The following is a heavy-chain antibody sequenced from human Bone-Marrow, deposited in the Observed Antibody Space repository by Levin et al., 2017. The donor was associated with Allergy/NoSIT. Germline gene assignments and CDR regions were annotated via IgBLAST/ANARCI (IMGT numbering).Heavy chain of an antibody. J-gene: IGHJ4*02. Sequence: LSLTCAASGFTFSNYWMTWVRPAPGKGLEWVANIKQGGSEKYYVDSVKGRFTISRDNAKNSLYLQMNSLSAEDTAMYYCARGDSAGYWGQGTLVTVAS. D-gene: IGHD2-21*02. CDR2: IKQGGSEK. CDR1: GFTFSNYW. V-gene: IGHV3-7*01. CDR3: ARGDSAGY.